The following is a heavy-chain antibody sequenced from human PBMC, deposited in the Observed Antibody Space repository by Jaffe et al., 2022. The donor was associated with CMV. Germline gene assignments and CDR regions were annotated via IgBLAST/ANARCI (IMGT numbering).Heavy chain of an antibody. Sequence: QITLKESGPTLVKPTQTLTLTCTFSGFSLSTSGVGVGWIRQPPGKALEWLALIYWNDDKRYSPSLKSRLTITKDTSKNQVVLTMTNMDPVDTATYYCAHRRYYYDSSGYYLDYWGQGTLVTVSS. D-gene: IGHD3-22*01. CDR1: GFSLSTSGVG. V-gene: IGHV2-5*01. CDR2: IYWNDDK. J-gene: IGHJ4*02. CDR3: AHRRYYYDSSGYYLDY.